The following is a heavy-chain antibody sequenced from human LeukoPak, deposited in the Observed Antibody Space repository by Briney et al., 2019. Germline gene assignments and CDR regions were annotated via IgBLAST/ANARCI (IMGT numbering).Heavy chain of an antibody. CDR2: ISGSGGST. J-gene: IGHJ3*02. V-gene: IGHV3-23*01. Sequence: AGGSLRLSCAASGFTFSSYAMSWVRQAPGKGLEWVSAISGSGGSTYYADSVKGRFTISRDNSKNTLYLQMNSLRAEDTAVYYCAKDASGSYATRYAFDIWAKGQWSPSLQ. CDR1: GFTFSSYA. CDR3: AKDASGSYATRYAFDI. D-gene: IGHD1-26*01.